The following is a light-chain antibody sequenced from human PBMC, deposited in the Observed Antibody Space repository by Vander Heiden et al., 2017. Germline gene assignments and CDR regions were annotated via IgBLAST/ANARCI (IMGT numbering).Light chain of an antibody. CDR2: AAS. Sequence: DIQMTQSPSSLSASVGDRVNITCRASQSISSYLNWYQQKPGKAPKLLIYAASSLESGVPSRFSGSGSGTDFTLTISRLQPEDFATYYCLQSDSTRQAFGQGTKVEIK. CDR3: LQSDSTRQA. V-gene: IGKV1-39*01. J-gene: IGKJ1*01. CDR1: QSISSY.